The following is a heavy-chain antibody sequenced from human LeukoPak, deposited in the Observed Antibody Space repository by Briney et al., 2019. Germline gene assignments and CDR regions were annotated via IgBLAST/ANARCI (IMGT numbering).Heavy chain of an antibody. J-gene: IGHJ4*02. D-gene: IGHD3-22*01. V-gene: IGHV3-23*01. CDR1: GFTFSSYA. CDR2: ISGSGGST. CDR3: AKSSYYDSSGYYREYYFDY. Sequence: PGGSLRLSCAASGFTFSSYAMRWVRQAPGKGLEWVSGISGSGGSTYYADSVKGRFTISRDSTKNTLYLQMNSLRAEDTAIYYCAKSSYYDSSGYYREYYFDYWGQGTLVTVSS.